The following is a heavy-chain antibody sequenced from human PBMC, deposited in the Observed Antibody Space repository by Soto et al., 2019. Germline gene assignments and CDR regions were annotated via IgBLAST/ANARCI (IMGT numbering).Heavy chain of an antibody. Sequence: QLQLQESGSGQVKPSQTLSLTCPVSGGSISSGGYSWSWIRQPPGKGLEWIGYIYHSGSTYYNPSLKSRVTISVDRSKNQFSLKLSSVTAADTAVYYCAGGPGVARNYWGQGTLVTVSS. D-gene: IGHD5-12*01. J-gene: IGHJ4*02. CDR2: IYHSGST. CDR1: GGSISSGGYS. V-gene: IGHV4-30-2*01. CDR3: AGGPGVARNY.